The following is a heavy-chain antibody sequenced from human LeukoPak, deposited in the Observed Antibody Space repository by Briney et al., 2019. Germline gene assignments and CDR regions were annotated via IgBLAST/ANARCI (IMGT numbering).Heavy chain of an antibody. CDR2: MYTRGST. J-gene: IGHJ6*03. CDR1: AGSISSGSYY. V-gene: IGHV4-61*02. Sequence: PSETLSLTFTVSAGSISSGSYYSAWIRQPAGKGLEWIVRMYTRGSTNYYPPLKSRLTISADTSKNQFSLKLSSVTAADTAVYYCARLSYYYYYMDVWGKGTTVTISS. CDR3: ARLSYYYYYMDV.